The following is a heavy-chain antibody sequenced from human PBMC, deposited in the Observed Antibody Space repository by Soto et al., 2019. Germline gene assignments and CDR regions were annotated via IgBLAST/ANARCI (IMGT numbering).Heavy chain of an antibody. D-gene: IGHD5-18*01. J-gene: IGHJ6*02. V-gene: IGHV3-23*01. CDR3: AKLPRPLKYYYYGMDV. CDR2: ISGSGGST. CDR1: GFTFSSYA. Sequence: GSLRLSCAASGFTFSSYAMSWVRQAPGKGLEWVSAISGSGGSTYYADSVKGRFTISRDNSKNTLYLQMNSLRAEDTAVYYCAKLPRPLKYYYYGMDVWGQGTTVTVS.